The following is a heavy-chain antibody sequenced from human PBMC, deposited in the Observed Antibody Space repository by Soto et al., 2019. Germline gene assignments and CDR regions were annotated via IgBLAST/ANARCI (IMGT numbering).Heavy chain of an antibody. CDR2: IFYLGSS. D-gene: IGHD3-3*02. CDR1: GDSIISSDFY. J-gene: IGHJ5*02. V-gene: IGHV4-39*01. CDR3: ARHSLALRKNNWFDP. Sequence: SETLSLTXTVSGDSIISSDFYWGWVRQPPGKGLEWIGSIFYLGSSYYNPSLKSRVTMSVDTSKNQFSLRLRSVTAADTALYFCARHSLALRKNNWFDPWGQGIMVTVSS.